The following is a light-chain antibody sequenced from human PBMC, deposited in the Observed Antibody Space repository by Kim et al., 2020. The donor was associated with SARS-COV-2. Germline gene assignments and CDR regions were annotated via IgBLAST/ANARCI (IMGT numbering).Light chain of an antibody. V-gene: IGKV3-11*01. Sequence: MSPGERAPLAGRARQSIGTPLAWYRGKPGEAPRILYYDASNRADGIRVRFSGGGSGTDFTLTISSLEPEDFAVYYCQKRNNWPVTFGGGTKVDIK. CDR3: QKRNNWPVT. CDR1: QSIGTP. CDR2: DAS. J-gene: IGKJ4*01.